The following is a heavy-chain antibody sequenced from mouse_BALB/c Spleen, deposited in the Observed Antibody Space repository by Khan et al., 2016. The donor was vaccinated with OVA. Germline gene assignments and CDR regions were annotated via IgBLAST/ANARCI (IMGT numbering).Heavy chain of an antibody. Sequence: VQLQQSGPELVKPGASVKVSCKASGYSFTDYNMFWVKQSHGKSLEWIGYIDPSNGGTSYNQKFKGKATLTVDKSSSTAFMHLSSLTSEDSAVCYCARTDYYGSSYYFDYWGQGTTLTVSS. CDR3: ARTDYYGSSYYFDY. CDR1: GYSFTDYN. CDR2: IDPSNGGT. V-gene: IGHV1S135*01. D-gene: IGHD1-1*01. J-gene: IGHJ2*01.